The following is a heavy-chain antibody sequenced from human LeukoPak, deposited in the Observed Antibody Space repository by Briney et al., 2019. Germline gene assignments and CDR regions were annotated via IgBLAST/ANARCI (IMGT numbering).Heavy chain of an antibody. Sequence: SETLSLTCTVSGGSISSGGYYWSWIRQHPGKGLEWIGYIYNSGSTYYNPFLKSRVTISVDTSKNQFSLKLSAVTAADTAVYYCARGGRAAAGSLYYYYGMDVWGQATTVTVSS. D-gene: IGHD6-13*01. CDR3: ARGGRAAAGSLYYYYGMDV. J-gene: IGHJ6*02. CDR2: IYNSGST. V-gene: IGHV4-31*03. CDR1: GGSISSGGYY.